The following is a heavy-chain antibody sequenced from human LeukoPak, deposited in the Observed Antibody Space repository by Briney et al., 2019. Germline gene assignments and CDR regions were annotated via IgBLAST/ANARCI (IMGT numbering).Heavy chain of an antibody. D-gene: IGHD4-17*01. Sequence: SETLSLTCTVSSGSISSSSYYWGWIRQPPGKGLEWIGSIYYSGSTYYNPSLKSRVTISVDTSKNQFSLRLSSVTAADTAVYYCARHCLVAYGDYIWFDPWGQGTLVTVSS. J-gene: IGHJ5*02. CDR3: ARHCLVAYGDYIWFDP. V-gene: IGHV4-39*01. CDR1: SGSISSSSYY. CDR2: IYYSGST.